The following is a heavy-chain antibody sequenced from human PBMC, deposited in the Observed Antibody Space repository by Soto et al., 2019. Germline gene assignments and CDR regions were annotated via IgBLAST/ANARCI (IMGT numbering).Heavy chain of an antibody. CDR3: ARDFVEVPSAMYWFES. Sequence: QVQLVQSGAEVKKPGASVRLSCKASGYTFSRYHMHWVRQAPGQGLEWMGIINPSGGSTSYAQKFHGRVTMTRDTSMTTVYMDLSGLRPEDTAVYFCARDFVEVPSAMYWFESWGQGTLVIVSS. CDR2: INPSGGST. V-gene: IGHV1-46*03. CDR1: GYTFSRYH. J-gene: IGHJ5*01. D-gene: IGHD2-2*01.